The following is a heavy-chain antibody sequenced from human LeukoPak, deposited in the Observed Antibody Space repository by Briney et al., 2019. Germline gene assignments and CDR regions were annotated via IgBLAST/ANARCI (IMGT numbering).Heavy chain of an antibody. J-gene: IGHJ4*02. CDR2: INHSGST. Sequence: GSLRLSCAASGFTFSSYSMNWVRQAPGKGLEWIGEINHSGSTNYNPSLKSRVTISVDTSKNQFSLKLSSVTAADTAVYYCARDHDYYGSGSLRYWGQGTLVTVSS. CDR1: GFTFSSYS. D-gene: IGHD3-10*01. V-gene: IGHV4-34*01. CDR3: ARDHDYYGSGSLRY.